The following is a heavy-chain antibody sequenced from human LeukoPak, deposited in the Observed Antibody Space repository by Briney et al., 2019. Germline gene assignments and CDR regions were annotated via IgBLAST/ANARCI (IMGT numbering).Heavy chain of an antibody. CDR3: ARRTRELGYCSGGSCYHDAFDI. J-gene: IGHJ3*02. Sequence: ASVKVSCKXSGYTFTSYDINWVRQATRQGLEWMGWMNPNSGNTGYSQKFQGRVTMIRNTSISTDYMEVSRLRSEDTAVYYCARRTRELGYCSGGSCYHDAFDIWGQGTMVTVSS. CDR1: GYTFTSYD. V-gene: IGHV1-8*01. D-gene: IGHD2-15*01. CDR2: MNPNSGNT.